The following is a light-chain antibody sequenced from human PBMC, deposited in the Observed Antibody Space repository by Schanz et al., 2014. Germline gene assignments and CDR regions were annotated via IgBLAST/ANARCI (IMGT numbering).Light chain of an antibody. CDR3: QSYDSSLSGVV. Sequence: QSALTQPASVSGSPGQSITISCTGTSSDIGSYNLVSWYQQHPDKAPKLMIYEGSNRPSGVSNRFSGSKSGNTASLTVSGLQAEDEADYYCQSYDSSLSGVVFGGGTKLTVL. V-gene: IGLV2-14*02. J-gene: IGLJ2*01. CDR1: SSDIGSYNL. CDR2: EGS.